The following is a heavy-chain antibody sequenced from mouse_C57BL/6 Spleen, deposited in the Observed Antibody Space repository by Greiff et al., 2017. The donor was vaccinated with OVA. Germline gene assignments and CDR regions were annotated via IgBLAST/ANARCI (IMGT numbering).Heavy chain of an antibody. CDR3: ARYESNYPMYYFDY. J-gene: IGHJ2*01. D-gene: IGHD2-5*01. CDR1: GFTFTDYY. V-gene: IGHV7-3*01. CDR2: IRNKANGYTT. Sequence: DVHLVESGGGLVQPGGSLSLSCTASGFTFTDYYMSWVRQPPGKALEWLGFIRNKANGYTTEYSASVKGRFTISRDNSQSILYLQMNALRAEDSATYYCARYESNYPMYYFDYWGQGTTLTVSS.